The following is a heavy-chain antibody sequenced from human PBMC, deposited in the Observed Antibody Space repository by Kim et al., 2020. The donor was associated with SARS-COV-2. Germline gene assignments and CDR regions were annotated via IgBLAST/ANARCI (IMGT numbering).Heavy chain of an antibody. D-gene: IGHD5-12*01. CDR3: ARGPVDPKDGWYFDL. CDR2: ISYDGSDK. CDR1: GFSFRSYG. J-gene: IGHJ2*01. V-gene: IGHV3-33*01. Sequence: GGSLRLSCAASGFSFRSYGMHWVRQAPGKGLEWVAFISYDGSDKFYADSVKGRFTISRDNSKNTLYLQMNSLGGEDTAVFYCARGPVDPKDGWYFDLWGRGPLVTVSS.